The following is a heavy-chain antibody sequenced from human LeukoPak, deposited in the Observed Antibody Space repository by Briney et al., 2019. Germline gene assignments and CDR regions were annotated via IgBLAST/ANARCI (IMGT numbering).Heavy chain of an antibody. CDR3: ARQGAGDAVDY. CDR2: IHPGDSDT. D-gene: IGHD2-21*02. Sequence: GDSLKISCKGSGYRFSNYWIAWVRQMPGKGLEWMGIIHPGDSDTRYSPSFQGQVTISVDRSISSAYLQWSSLMASDSAMFYCARQGAGDAVDYWGQGTLVTVSS. V-gene: IGHV5-51*01. CDR1: GYRFSNYW. J-gene: IGHJ4*02.